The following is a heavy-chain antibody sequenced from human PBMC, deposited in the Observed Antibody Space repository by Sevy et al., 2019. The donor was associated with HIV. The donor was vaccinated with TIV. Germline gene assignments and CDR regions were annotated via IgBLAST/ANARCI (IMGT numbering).Heavy chain of an antibody. CDR3: ARGLPPSATTVPHFDY. J-gene: IGHJ4*02. V-gene: IGHV3-48*03. Sequence: GGSLRLSCTASGFTFSSYEMNWVRPAPGKGLEWVSYISNSGSTIYYSDSVKGRFTISRDNAKNALYLQMNSLRAEDTAVYYCARGLPPSATTVPHFDYWGRGTLVTVSS. CDR2: ISNSGSTI. CDR1: GFTFSSYE. D-gene: IGHD4-17*01.